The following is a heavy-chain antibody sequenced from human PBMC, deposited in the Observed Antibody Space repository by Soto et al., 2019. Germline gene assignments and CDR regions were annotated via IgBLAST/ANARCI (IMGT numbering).Heavy chain of an antibody. CDR3: ARRCGRYFDY. D-gene: IGHD1-26*01. CDR2: IYPADADT. V-gene: IGHV5-51*03. CDR1: GYVFTNQW. J-gene: IGHJ4*02. Sequence: VQLVQSGAEVKKPGESLKISCQGSGYVFTNQWIGWVRQMPGKGLEWMGIIYPADADTRCSPSFQGQVTISADKSITPGYLQWSSLEASDTAMYYCARRCGRYFDYWGQGTLVTVSS.